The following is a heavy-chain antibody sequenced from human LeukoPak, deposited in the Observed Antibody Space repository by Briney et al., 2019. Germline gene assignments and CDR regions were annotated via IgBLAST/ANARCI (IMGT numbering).Heavy chain of an antibody. CDR3: ARAYCSSTSCYWLGARPGARYYGMDV. V-gene: IGHV4-30-4*01. J-gene: IGHJ6*02. Sequence: SETLSLTCTVSGGSISSGNYYWSWIRQPPGKGLEWIGYIYYSGSTYYNPSLKSRVTISVDTSKNQFSLKLSSVTAADTAVYYCARAYCSSTSCYWLGARPGARYYGMDVWGQGTTVTVSS. CDR1: GGSISSGNYY. CDR2: IYYSGST. D-gene: IGHD2-2*01.